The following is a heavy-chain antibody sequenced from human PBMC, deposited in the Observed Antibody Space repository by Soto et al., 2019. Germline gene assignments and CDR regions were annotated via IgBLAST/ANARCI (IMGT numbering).Heavy chain of an antibody. CDR1: GGSFSGYY. V-gene: IGHV4-34*01. CDR2: INPSGST. J-gene: IGHJ4*02. CDR3: ARSRDGGAAN. D-gene: IGHD4-17*01. Sequence: QVQLQPWGAGLLKPSETLSLNCALYGGSFSGYYWSWIRQPPGKGLGWIGEINPSGSTNYTPSLIRRVTTSGDTPKHQFSLKLTSMTADYTAVDYCARSRDGGAANWGQGTLVTVSS.